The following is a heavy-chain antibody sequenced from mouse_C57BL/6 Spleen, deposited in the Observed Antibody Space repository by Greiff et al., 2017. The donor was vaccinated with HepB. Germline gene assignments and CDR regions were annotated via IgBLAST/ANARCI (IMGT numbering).Heavy chain of an antibody. V-gene: IGHV2-9*02. CDR3: ARSKYLARY. D-gene: IGHD5-1*01. Sequence: VKLQESGPGLVAPSQSLSITCTVYGYSLTRYGVHWVRQPPGKGLEWLGLIWAGGSTNYNWALMSRLSISIDNSKSLVFLIMNSLQTEDTALYYCARSKYLARYWGQGTTLTVSS. CDR2: IWAGGST. CDR1: GYSLTRYG. J-gene: IGHJ2*01.